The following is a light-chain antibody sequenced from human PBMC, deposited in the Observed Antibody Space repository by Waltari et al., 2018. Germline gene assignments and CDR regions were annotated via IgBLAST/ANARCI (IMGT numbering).Light chain of an antibody. CDR2: QDV. Sequence: SYELTLPLSVPVSPGPTASITCYGDILGDKFSFWYQQKSGQSPVLVIYQDVRRPSGIPERFSGSNSGNTATLTISGTQALDEAHYYCQAWDSGTVVFGGGTKLTVL. CDR3: QAWDSGTVV. J-gene: IGLJ3*02. V-gene: IGLV3-1*01. CDR1: ILGDKF.